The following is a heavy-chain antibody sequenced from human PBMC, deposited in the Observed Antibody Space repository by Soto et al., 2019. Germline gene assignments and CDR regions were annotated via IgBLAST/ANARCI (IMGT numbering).Heavy chain of an antibody. CDR2: ITSSGTTV. D-gene: IGHD6-13*01. Sequence: EVHLVESGGGLVQPGGSLRLSCAASGFTFSSYSLNWVRQAPGKGLEWVSYITSSGTTVYYADSVRGRFTISRDNAKNSLYLPMNSLRDADTAVYYCARGSSNWAYYFDFWGQGTLVTVSS. CDR3: ARGSSNWAYYFDF. J-gene: IGHJ4*02. CDR1: GFTFSSYS. V-gene: IGHV3-48*02.